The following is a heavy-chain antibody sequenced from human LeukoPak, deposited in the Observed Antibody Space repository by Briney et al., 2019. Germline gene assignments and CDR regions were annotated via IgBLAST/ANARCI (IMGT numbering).Heavy chain of an antibody. Sequence: GEALKIPCKGSGHSIISYWIAGVRQMPGKGLEWMGIIHPGDSDTSYSPSFQGQVTISANKSISTAYVQWNSLKDSDTAMYYCARHAGEELGRYTGGNWFDPWGEGTLVTVSS. CDR1: GHSIISYW. CDR2: IHPGDSDT. V-gene: IGHV5-51*01. J-gene: IGHJ5*02. CDR3: ARHAGEELGRYTGGNWFDP. D-gene: IGHD3-16*01.